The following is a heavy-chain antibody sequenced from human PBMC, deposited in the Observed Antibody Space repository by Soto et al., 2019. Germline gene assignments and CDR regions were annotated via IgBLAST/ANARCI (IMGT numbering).Heavy chain of an antibody. V-gene: IGHV4-59*01. Sequence: PSETLSLTCTVSGGSISSYYWSWIRQPPGKGLEWIGYIYYSGSTNYNPSLKSRVTISVDTSKNQFSLKLSSVTAADTAVYYCARAMYYYGSGIHWFDPWGQGTLVTVSS. CDR2: IYYSGST. CDR3: ARAMYYYGSGIHWFDP. J-gene: IGHJ5*02. CDR1: GGSISSYY. D-gene: IGHD3-10*01.